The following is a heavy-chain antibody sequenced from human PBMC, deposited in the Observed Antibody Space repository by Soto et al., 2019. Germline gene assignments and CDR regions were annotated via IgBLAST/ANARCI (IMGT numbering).Heavy chain of an antibody. Sequence: GESLKISCKGSGYSFTSYWISWVRQMPGKGLEWMVRIDPSDSYTNYSPSFQGHVTISADRSISTAYLQWSSLKASDTAMYYCAIRPNWEILEGGWFDPWGQGTLVTVSS. V-gene: IGHV5-10-1*01. J-gene: IGHJ5*02. CDR3: AIRPNWEILEGGWFDP. D-gene: IGHD1-26*01. CDR2: IDPSDSYT. CDR1: GYSFTSYW.